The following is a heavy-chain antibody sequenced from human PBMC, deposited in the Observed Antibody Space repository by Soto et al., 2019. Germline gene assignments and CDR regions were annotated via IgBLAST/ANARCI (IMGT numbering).Heavy chain of an antibody. J-gene: IGHJ5*02. CDR3: ATVDRSVALVGWFDP. Sequence: QVNLVQSGAEVKKPGSSVKVSCNLSGGTFSSYVIIWVRQAPGQGLEWMGGIIPVSGTANYAQKFQGRVTISADAATNTAYMELSSLRFDDTAVYYCATVDRSVALVGWFDPWGQGTLVTVSS. CDR2: IIPVSGTA. D-gene: IGHD2-15*01. V-gene: IGHV1-69*01. CDR1: GGTFSSYV.